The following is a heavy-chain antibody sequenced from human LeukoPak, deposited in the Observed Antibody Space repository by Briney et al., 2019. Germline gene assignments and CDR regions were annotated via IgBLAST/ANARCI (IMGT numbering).Heavy chain of an antibody. J-gene: IGHJ2*01. CDR3: ARDLVGGYYSWYFDL. Sequence: ASVKVSCKASGYTFTCYYMHWVRQAPGQGLEWMGIINPSGGSTSYAQKFQGRVTMTRDTSTSTVYVELSSLRSEDTAVYYCARDLVGGYYSWYFDLWGRGTLVTVSS. CDR1: GYTFTCYY. D-gene: IGHD3-3*01. V-gene: IGHV1-46*01. CDR2: INPSGGST.